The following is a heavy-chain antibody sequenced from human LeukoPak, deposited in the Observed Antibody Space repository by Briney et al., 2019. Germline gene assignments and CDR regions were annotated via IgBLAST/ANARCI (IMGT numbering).Heavy chain of an antibody. CDR2: ISAYNGNT. CDR3: ARVGEIAAAGTKDYYYYMDV. Sequence: ASVKVSCKASGYTFTSYGISWVRQAPGQGLEWMGWISAYNGNTNYAQKLQGRVTMTTDTSTSTAYMELRSPRSDDTAVYYCARVGEIAAAGTKDYYYYMDVWGKGTTVTISS. J-gene: IGHJ6*03. D-gene: IGHD6-13*01. CDR1: GYTFTSYG. V-gene: IGHV1-18*01.